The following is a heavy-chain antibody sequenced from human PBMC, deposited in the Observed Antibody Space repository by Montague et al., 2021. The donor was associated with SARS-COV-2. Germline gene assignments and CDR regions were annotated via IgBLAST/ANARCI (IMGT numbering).Heavy chain of an antibody. CDR1: GGSFSGYF. D-gene: IGHD3-16*02. CDR3: ARTSKMDDYVWGCYRFTAFDT. J-gene: IGHJ3*02. V-gene: IGHV4-34*01. Sequence: SETLSLICGVYGGSFSGYFWTWIRQPPGKGLEWIGEINDGGSVTYNPFLKSRLTMSVDTSKKQFSLNLTSVAAADMAVYYCARTSKMDDYVWGCYRFTAFDTWGQGTMVIVSS. CDR2: INDGGSV.